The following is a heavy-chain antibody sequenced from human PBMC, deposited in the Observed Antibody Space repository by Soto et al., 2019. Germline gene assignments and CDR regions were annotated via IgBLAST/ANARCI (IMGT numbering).Heavy chain of an antibody. D-gene: IGHD6-19*01. V-gene: IGHV4-34*01. CDR2: INHSGST. J-gene: IGHJ4*02. Sequence: QVQLQQWGAGLLKPSETLSLSCAVYGGSFSGYYWSWIRQPPGKGLEWSGEINHSGSTNYNPSIKSRVTISVDTSNHQGSLTLSAVTAADTAVYYCARGLFDSSGGYDFDYWGQGTLVTVSS. CDR3: ARGLFDSSGGYDFDY. CDR1: GGSFSGYY.